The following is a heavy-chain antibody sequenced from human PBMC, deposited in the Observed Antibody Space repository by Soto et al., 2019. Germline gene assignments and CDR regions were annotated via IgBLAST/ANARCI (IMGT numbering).Heavy chain of an antibody. CDR3: AREPSYYGMDV. CDR1: GYTFTSYA. CDR2: INAGNGNT. V-gene: IGHV1-3*05. J-gene: IGHJ6*02. Sequence: QVQHVQSGAEEKKPGASVKVSCKASGYTFTSYAMHWVRQAPGQRLEWMGWINAGNGNTKYSQKFQGRVTITRDTSASTAYMELSSRRSEDTAVDYCAREPSYYGMDVWGQGTTVTVSS.